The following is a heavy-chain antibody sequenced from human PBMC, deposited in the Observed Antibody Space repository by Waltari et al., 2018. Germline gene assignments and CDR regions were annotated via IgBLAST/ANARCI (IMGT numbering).Heavy chain of an antibody. J-gene: IGHJ3*02. CDR1: GGSISSYY. V-gene: IGHV4-59*01. CDR3: ARGPTNWGLGGRDAFDI. Sequence: QVQLQESGPGLVKPSETLSLTCTVSGGSISSYYWSWIRQPPGKGLEWIGYIYYSGGTNYNPSLKSRVTISVDTSKNQFSLKLSSVTAADTAVYYCARGPTNWGLGGRDAFDIWGQGTMVTVSS. CDR2: IYYSGGT. D-gene: IGHD7-27*01.